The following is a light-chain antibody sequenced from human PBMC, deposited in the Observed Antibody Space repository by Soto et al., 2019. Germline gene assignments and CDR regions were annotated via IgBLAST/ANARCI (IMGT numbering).Light chain of an antibody. V-gene: IGKV1-33*01. CDR3: QQYENRPYT. CDR1: QDISKF. J-gene: IGKJ3*01. CDR2: DAS. Sequence: DIQMTHSPSSLSASIGDRVSFTCQASQDISKFLNWYQHKPGQAPSLLIYDASKSQFGVPSRFSGSGSGTDFTFTISSLQPEDNATYYCQQYENRPYTFGPGTKVDIK.